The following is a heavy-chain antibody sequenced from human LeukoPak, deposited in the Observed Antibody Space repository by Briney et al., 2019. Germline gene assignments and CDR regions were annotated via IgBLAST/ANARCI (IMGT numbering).Heavy chain of an antibody. Sequence: GGSLRLSCTVSGFTVSSNSMSWVRQAPGKGLEWVSFIYSGGNTHYSDSVKGRFTISRDNAKNSLYLQMNSLRAEDTAVYYCAKDRSSYGDYGYYFDYWGQGTLVTVSS. CDR2: IYSGGNT. V-gene: IGHV3-53*05. D-gene: IGHD4-17*01. CDR1: GFTVSSNS. J-gene: IGHJ4*02. CDR3: AKDRSSYGDYGYYFDY.